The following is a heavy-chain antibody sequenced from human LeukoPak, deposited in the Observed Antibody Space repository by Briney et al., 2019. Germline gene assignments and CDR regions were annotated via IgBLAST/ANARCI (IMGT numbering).Heavy chain of an antibody. V-gene: IGHV4-39*07. J-gene: IGHJ6*03. Sequence: SETLSLTCTVSGDSFSSVTDYWAWIRQPPGKGLEWIASGDYSGGTYYNPSLESRVAISADMSKNQFSLKLTSVTGADTAVYYCARAPAGPPYYYMNVWGKGTTVTVSS. CDR3: ARAPAGPPYYYMNV. CDR1: GDSFSSVTDY. CDR2: GDYSGGT.